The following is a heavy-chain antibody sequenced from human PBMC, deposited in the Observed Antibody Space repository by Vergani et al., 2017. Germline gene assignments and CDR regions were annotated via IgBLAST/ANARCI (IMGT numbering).Heavy chain of an antibody. CDR2: MNPNSGNT. CDR1: GYTFTSYD. J-gene: IGHJ6*02. CDR3: ARGYCSGINCYYYYYYGMDV. V-gene: IGHV1-8*01. Sequence: QVQLVQSGAEVKKPGASVKVSCKASGYTFTSYDINWVRQATGQGLEWMGWMNPNSGNTGYAQKFQGRVTMTRNTSISTAYMELSSLRSEDTAVYYCARGYCSGINCYYYYYYGMDVWGQGTTVTVYS. D-gene: IGHD2-15*01.